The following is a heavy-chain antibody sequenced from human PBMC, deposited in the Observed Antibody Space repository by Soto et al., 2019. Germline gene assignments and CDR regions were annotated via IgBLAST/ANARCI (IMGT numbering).Heavy chain of an antibody. V-gene: IGHV3-73*02. CDR2: IRNKANSYAT. CDR1: GFTFSGSA. CDR3: TSHSPEDMIRK. J-gene: IGHJ4*02. Sequence: EVQLVESGGGLVQPGWSLKLSCAASGFTFSGSAVHWVRQASGKGLEWVGRIRNKANSYATAYAASLKGRFMISRDDSKNTVYLQMNSLKTEDTAVYYCTSHSPEDMIRKWGQGTLVTVSS. D-gene: IGHD2-15*01.